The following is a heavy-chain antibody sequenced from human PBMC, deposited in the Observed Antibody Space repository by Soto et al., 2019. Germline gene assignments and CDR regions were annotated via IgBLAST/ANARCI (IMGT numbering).Heavy chain of an antibody. CDR3: ARMSGYCSSTSCYTGGIFDY. V-gene: IGHV1-69*13. CDR2: IIPIFGTA. J-gene: IGHJ4*02. CDR1: GGTFSSYA. D-gene: IGHD2-2*02. Sequence: GASVKVSCKASGGTFSSYAISWVRQAPGQGLEWMGGIIPIFGTANYAQKFQGRVTITADESTSTAYMELSSLRSEDTAVYYCARMSGYCSSTSCYTGGIFDYWGKGTLVTVS.